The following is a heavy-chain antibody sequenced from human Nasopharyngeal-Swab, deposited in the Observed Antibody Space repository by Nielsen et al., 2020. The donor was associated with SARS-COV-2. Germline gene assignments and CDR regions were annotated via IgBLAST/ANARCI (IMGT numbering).Heavy chain of an antibody. Sequence: GGSLRLSCAASGFTFSSYGMHWVRQAPGKGLEWVAVISYDGSNKYYADSVKGRFTISRDNSKNTLYLQMNSLRAEDTAVYYCASGGGVIAPFDYWGQGTLVTVSS. D-gene: IGHD3-16*02. V-gene: IGHV3-30*03. CDR3: ASGGGVIAPFDY. CDR1: GFTFSSYG. CDR2: ISYDGSNK. J-gene: IGHJ4*02.